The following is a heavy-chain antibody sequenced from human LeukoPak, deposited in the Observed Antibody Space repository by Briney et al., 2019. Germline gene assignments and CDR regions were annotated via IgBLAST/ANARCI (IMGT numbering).Heavy chain of an antibody. CDR2: ISSSSSTI. D-gene: IGHD1-26*01. Sequence: GGSLRLSCAASGFTFSSYSMNWVRQAPGKGLEWVSYISSSSSTIYYADSVRGRFTISRDNAKNSLYLRMNSLRAEDTAMYYCAREGSAFDPRGQGTLVTVSS. CDR1: GFTFSSYS. CDR3: AREGSAFDP. V-gene: IGHV3-48*01. J-gene: IGHJ5*02.